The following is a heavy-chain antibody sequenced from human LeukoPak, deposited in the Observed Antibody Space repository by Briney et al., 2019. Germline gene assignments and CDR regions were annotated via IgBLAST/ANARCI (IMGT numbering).Heavy chain of an antibody. D-gene: IGHD3-10*01. CDR2: IRYDGSNK. Sequence: GGSLRLSCAASGFTFGSYGMHWVRQAPGKGLEWVAFIRYDGSNKYYADSVKGRFTISRDNSKNTLYLQMNSLRAEDTAVYYCAKGHGHYGSGSYGYWGQGTLVTVSS. V-gene: IGHV3-30*02. CDR3: AKGHGHYGSGSYGY. CDR1: GFTFGSYG. J-gene: IGHJ4*02.